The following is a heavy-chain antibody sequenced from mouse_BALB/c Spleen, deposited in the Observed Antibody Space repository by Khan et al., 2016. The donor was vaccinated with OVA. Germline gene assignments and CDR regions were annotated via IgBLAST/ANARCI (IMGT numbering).Heavy chain of an antibody. V-gene: IGHV1-63*02. CDR1: GYTFTNYW. D-gene: IGHD3-1*01. J-gene: IGHJ2*01. Sequence: QVQLKESGAELVRPGTPVKMSCKAAGYTFTNYWIGWVKQRPGHGLEWIGDIFPGGGYTNYNEKFKGKATLTADTSSSTAYMQLSSLTSEDSAIYYTARRWAARATWEYFDYWGEGTTLTVSS. CDR3: ARRWAARATWEYFDY. CDR2: IFPGGGYT.